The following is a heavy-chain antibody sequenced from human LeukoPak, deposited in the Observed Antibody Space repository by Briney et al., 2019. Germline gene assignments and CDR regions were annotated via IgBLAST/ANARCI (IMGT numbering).Heavy chain of an antibody. CDR2: IYYSGST. D-gene: IGHD6-19*01. J-gene: IGHJ4*02. Sequence: SETLSLTCTVSGGSISSYYWSWIRQPPGKGLEWIGYIYYSGSTNYNPSLKSRVTISVDTSKNQFSLKLSSVTAADTAVYYCARVLWGIAVAGAFDYWGQGTLVTVSS. V-gene: IGHV4-59*08. CDR1: GGSISSYY. CDR3: ARVLWGIAVAGAFDY.